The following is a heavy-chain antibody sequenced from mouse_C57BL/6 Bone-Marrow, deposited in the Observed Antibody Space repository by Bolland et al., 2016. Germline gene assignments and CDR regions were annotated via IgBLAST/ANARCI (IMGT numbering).Heavy chain of an antibody. Sequence: NSDGGSTYYPDTMERRFIISRDNTMKTLYLQMSSLRSEDTALYYCARRRFYSAMDYWGQGTS. CDR2: NSDGGST. CDR3: ARRRFYSAMDY. J-gene: IGHJ4*01. V-gene: IGHV5-2*01. D-gene: IGHD2-12*01.